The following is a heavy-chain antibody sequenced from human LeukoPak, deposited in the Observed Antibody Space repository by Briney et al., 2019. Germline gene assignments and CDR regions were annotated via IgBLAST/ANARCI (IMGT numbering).Heavy chain of an antibody. J-gene: IGHJ5*02. Sequence: SETLSLTCNLSGGSISSNTYFWGWIRRPPGKGLEWIGSIRYSGSTYYNPSLKSRVTISVDTSKNQFSLNLSFLTAADTAVYYCATSDTVSTYNWFDPWGQGTLVTAS. D-gene: IGHD5/OR15-5a*01. CDR2: IRYSGST. CDR1: GGSISSNTYF. CDR3: ATSDTVSTYNWFDP. V-gene: IGHV4-39*01.